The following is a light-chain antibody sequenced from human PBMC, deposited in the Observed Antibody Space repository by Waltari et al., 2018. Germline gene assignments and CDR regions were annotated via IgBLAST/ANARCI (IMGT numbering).Light chain of an antibody. J-gene: IGKJ2*01. CDR3: QQYHNWPYT. CDR1: QSLSTN. CDR2: GAS. Sequence: EILMTQSPATLSVSPGERATLSCRASQSLSTNLAWYQQHPGQAPRPLIYGASPRATGVPARFSGSRSGTEFTLIISSLQSEDFALYYCQQYHNWPYTFGQGTKLEIK. V-gene: IGKV3-15*01.